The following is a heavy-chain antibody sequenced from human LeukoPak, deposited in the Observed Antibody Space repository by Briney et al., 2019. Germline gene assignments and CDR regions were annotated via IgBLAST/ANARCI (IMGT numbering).Heavy chain of an antibody. CDR3: ARGFRAVTTDTPTYYFYYYMDV. D-gene: IGHD4-17*01. J-gene: IGHJ6*03. V-gene: IGHV3-20*04. Sequence: GGSLRLSCAASGFTFDDYGMSWVRQAPGKGLEWVSSINWNGGSTGYADSLKGRFTISRDNAKTSLYLQMNSLRAEDTALYYCARGFRAVTTDTPTYYFYYYMDVWGKGATVTVSS. CDR2: INWNGGST. CDR1: GFTFDDYG.